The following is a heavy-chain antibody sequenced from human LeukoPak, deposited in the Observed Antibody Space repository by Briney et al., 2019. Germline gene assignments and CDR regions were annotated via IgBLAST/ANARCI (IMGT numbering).Heavy chain of an antibody. CDR2: IIPIFGTA. V-gene: IGHV1-69*05. D-gene: IGHD6-19*01. J-gene: IGHJ3*02. CDR3: ARDGGYSSGWPYYDAFDI. CDR1: GGTFSSYA. Sequence: SVKVSCKASGGTFSSYAISWVRQAPGQGLEWMGRIIPIFGTANYAQKFQGRVTITTDESTSTAYMELSSLRSEDTAVYYCARDGGYSSGWPYYDAFDIWGQGTMVTVSS.